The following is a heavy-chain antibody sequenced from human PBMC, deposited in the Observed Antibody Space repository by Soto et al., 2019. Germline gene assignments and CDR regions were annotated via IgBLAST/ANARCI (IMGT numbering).Heavy chain of an antibody. CDR1: GFTFSSYW. CDR2: INSDGSST. D-gene: IGHD3-9*01. V-gene: IGHV3-74*01. J-gene: IGHJ3*02. Sequence: GGSLRLSCAASGFTFSSYWMHWVRQAPGKGLVWVSRINSDGSSTSYADSVKGRFTISRDNAKNTLYLQMNSLRAEDTAVYYCASTEYYDILTGSNIPTAFDIWGQGTMVTVSS. CDR3: ASTEYYDILTGSNIPTAFDI.